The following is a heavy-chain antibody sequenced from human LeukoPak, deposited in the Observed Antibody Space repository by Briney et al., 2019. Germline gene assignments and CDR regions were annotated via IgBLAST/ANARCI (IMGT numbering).Heavy chain of an antibody. CDR1: GGSFSGYY. CDR3: ARAAGPLAAPDF. J-gene: IGHJ4*02. CDR2: INHSGST. V-gene: IGHV4-34*01. D-gene: IGHD6-13*01. Sequence: KPSETLSLTCAVYGGSFSGYYWSWIRQPPGKGLEWIGEINHSGSTNYNPSLKSRVTISVDTSKNQFSLKLSSVTAADTAVYYCARAAGPLAAPDFWGQGTPVTVSS.